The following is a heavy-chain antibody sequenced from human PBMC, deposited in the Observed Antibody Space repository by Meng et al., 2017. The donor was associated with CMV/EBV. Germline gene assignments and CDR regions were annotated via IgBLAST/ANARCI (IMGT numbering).Heavy chain of an antibody. CDR2: IIPIFGTA. J-gene: IGHJ6*02. CDR1: GGTFSSYA. CDR3: ARADIVVVPAAPRFRYYYYGMDV. V-gene: IGHV1-69*05. D-gene: IGHD2-2*01. Sequence: SVKVSCKASGGTFSSYAISWVRQAPGQGLEWMGGIIPIFGTANYAQKFQGRVTITTDESTSTAYMELSSLRSEDTAVYYCARADIVVVPAAPRFRYYYYGMDVCGQGTTVTVSS.